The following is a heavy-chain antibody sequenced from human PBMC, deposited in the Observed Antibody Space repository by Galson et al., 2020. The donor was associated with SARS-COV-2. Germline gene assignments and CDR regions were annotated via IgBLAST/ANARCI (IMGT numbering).Heavy chain of an antibody. CDR1: GFTSSSYA. CDR3: RGWLVNFDY. D-gene: IGHD5-12*01. V-gene: IGHV3-30*03. CDR2: ISYDGSNK. J-gene: IGHJ4*02. Sequence: GESLKISCAASGFTSSSYAMHWVRQAPGKGLEWVAVISYDGSNKYYADSVKGRFTISRDNSKNTLYLQMNSLRAEDTTVYYCRGWLVNFDYWGQGTLVTVSS.